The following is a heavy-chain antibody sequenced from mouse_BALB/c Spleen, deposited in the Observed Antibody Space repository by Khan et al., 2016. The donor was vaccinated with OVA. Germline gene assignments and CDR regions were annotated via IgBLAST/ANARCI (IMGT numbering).Heavy chain of an antibody. V-gene: IGHV1-77*01. CDR3: ARSYDGAWFAY. Sequence: QVQLQQSGPELVKPGASVKMSCKASGYTFTDYVISWVNQRTGQGLVWIGEIYHGSGRTYYNERFKDKATLTADKSSNTAYMQLSRLTSEDSAVYFGARSYDGAWFAYGGQGTLVTVSA. CDR1: GYTFTDYV. J-gene: IGHJ3*01. D-gene: IGHD1-1*01. CDR2: IYHGSGRT.